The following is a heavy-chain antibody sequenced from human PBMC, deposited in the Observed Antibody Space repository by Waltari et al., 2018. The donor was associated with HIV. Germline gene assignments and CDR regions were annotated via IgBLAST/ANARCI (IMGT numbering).Heavy chain of an antibody. Sequence: EVQLVESGGGLVKPGGSLRLSCAASGFTFSSYSMNWVRQAPGKGLEWVSAISSSSSYIYYADSVKGRFTISRYNAKNSLYLQMNSLRAEDTAVYYCAREIVVVFGAFDIWGQGTMVTVSS. CDR3: AREIVVVFGAFDI. D-gene: IGHD3-22*01. V-gene: IGHV3-21*01. J-gene: IGHJ3*02. CDR1: GFTFSSYS. CDR2: ISSSSSYI.